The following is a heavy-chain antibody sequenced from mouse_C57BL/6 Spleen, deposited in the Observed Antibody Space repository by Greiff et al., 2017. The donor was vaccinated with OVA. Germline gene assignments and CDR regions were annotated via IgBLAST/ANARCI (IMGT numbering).Heavy chain of an antibody. D-gene: IGHD1-1*02. CDR1: GFTFSSYA. Sequence: EVQLQESGGGLVKPGGSLKLSCAASGFTFSSYAMSWVRQTPEKRLEWVATISDGGSYTYYPDNVKGRFTISRDNAKNNLYLQMSHLKSKDTAMYYCARDYYDAMDYWGQGTSVTVSS. CDR2: ISDGGSYT. V-gene: IGHV5-4*01. CDR3: ARDYYDAMDY. J-gene: IGHJ4*01.